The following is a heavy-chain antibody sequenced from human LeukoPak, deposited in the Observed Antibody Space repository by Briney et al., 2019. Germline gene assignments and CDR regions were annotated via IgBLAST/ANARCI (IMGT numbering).Heavy chain of an antibody. CDR1: GYTFTSYY. CDR2: INPSGGST. J-gene: IGHJ6*02. Sequence: ASVKVSCKASGYTFTSYYMHWVRQAPGQGLEWMGIINPSGGSTSYAQKFQGRVTMTRDTSTSTVYMELSSLRSEDTAVYYCASPLDGPSSGWYEDYYYYGMDVWGQGTTVTVSS. CDR3: ASPLDGPSSGWYEDYYYYGMDV. V-gene: IGHV1-46*01. D-gene: IGHD6-19*01.